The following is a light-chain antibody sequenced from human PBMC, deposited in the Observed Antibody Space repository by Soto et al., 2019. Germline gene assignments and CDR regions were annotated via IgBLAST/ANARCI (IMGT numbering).Light chain of an antibody. CDR3: CYYAGSYTPPWVV. CDR2: AVS. Sequence: QSALTQPRSVSGSPGQSVTISCTGTSSDVGGYNYVSWYQQHPGKAPKLMIYAVSKRPSGVPDRFAGSKSVNTASLTLSGLQAEDEADDYCCYYAGSYTPPWVVFGGGTKVTVL. V-gene: IGLV2-11*01. J-gene: IGLJ2*01. CDR1: SSDVGGYNY.